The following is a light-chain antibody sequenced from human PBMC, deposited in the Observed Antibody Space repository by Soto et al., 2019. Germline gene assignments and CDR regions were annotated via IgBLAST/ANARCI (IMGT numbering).Light chain of an antibody. J-gene: IGKJ2*01. Sequence: ESVLTQSPGTLSLSPGETASLSCWASQSIISNFLAWYQQRRGQPPRLLIYDSSRRASGIPARFTGSGSGTDFTLTISRVESEDSAVYYCQQNFRFPRTFDQGTRLEF. CDR3: QQNFRFPRT. CDR2: DSS. CDR1: QSIISNF. V-gene: IGKV3-20*01.